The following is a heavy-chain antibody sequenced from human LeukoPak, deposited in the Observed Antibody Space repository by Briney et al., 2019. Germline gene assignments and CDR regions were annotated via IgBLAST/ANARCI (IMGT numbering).Heavy chain of an antibody. J-gene: IGHJ2*01. D-gene: IGHD4-17*01. CDR1: GFTFSSYA. CDR3: ANLWDYYGDYASEGL. CDR2: ISYDGSNK. Sequence: GGSLRLSCAASGFTFSSYAMHWVRQAPGKGLEWVAVISYDGSNKYYADSVKGRFTISRDNSKNTLYLQMNSLRAGDTAVYYCANLWDYYGDYASEGLWGRGTLVTVSS. V-gene: IGHV3-30-3*01.